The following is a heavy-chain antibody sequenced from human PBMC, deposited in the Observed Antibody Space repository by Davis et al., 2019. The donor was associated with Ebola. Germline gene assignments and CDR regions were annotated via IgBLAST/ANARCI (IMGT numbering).Heavy chain of an antibody. CDR1: GFTFSSYW. D-gene: IGHD3-10*01. CDR3: ARNYGSGSSALGY. J-gene: IGHJ4*02. CDR2: ITGGGVST. Sequence: GESLKISCAASGFTFSSYWMSWVRQAPGKGLEWVSAITGGGVSTYYADSVKGRFTISRDNSKNTLYLQMNSLRGEDTAVYYCARNYGSGSSALGYWGQGTLVTVSS. V-gene: IGHV3-23*01.